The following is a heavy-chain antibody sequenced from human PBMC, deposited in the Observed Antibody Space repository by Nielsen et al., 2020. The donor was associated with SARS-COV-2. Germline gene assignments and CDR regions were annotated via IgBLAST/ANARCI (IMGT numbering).Heavy chain of an antibody. Sequence: GESLKISCAASGFTFSSYSMNWVRQAPGKGLEWVSSISSSSSYIYYADSVKGRFTISRDNAKNSLYLQMNSLRAEDTAVYYCARGSQVVVAATYWFDPWGQGTLVTVSS. CDR1: GFTFSSYS. V-gene: IGHV3-21*04. CDR2: ISSSSSYI. D-gene: IGHD2-15*01. J-gene: IGHJ5*02. CDR3: ARGSQVVVAATYWFDP.